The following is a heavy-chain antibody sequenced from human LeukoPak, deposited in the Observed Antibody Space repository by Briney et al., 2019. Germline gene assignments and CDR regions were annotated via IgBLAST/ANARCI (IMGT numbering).Heavy chain of an antibody. Sequence: PSETLFLTCTVSGGSFSSTTYSWGWIRQPPGKGLEWIGSIYSSGSTYYNPSLRSRVTISVDTSKNQFSLKLSSVTAADTAVYYCARGRGGLYGGKGDLTPDFDYWGQGTLVTVSS. V-gene: IGHV4-39*01. D-gene: IGHD4-23*01. CDR1: GGSFSSTTYS. CDR3: ARGRGGLYGGKGDLTPDFDY. J-gene: IGHJ4*02. CDR2: IYSSGST.